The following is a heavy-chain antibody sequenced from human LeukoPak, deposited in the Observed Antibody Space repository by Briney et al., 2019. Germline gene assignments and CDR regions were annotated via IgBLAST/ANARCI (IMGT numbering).Heavy chain of an antibody. Sequence: PSETLSLTCTVSGGSISSYYWSWIWQPPGKGLEWIGYIYYSGSTNYNPSLKSRVTISVDTSKNQFSLKLSSVTAADTAVYYCARGMYYDILTGFDYWGQGTLVTVSS. V-gene: IGHV4-59*01. CDR2: IYYSGST. D-gene: IGHD3-9*01. J-gene: IGHJ4*02. CDR3: ARGMYYDILTGFDY. CDR1: GGSISSYY.